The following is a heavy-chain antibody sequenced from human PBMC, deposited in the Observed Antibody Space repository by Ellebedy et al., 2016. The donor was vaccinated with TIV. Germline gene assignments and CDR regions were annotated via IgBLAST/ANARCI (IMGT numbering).Heavy chain of an antibody. D-gene: IGHD3-10*01. CDR3: TINLLRGTLNFYYYGVDV. CDR2: INQDGTEQ. V-gene: IGHV3-7*01. CDR1: GFTFSSYW. Sequence: GGSLRLXXAASGFTFSSYWMSWVCQVPGKGLEWVAEINQDGTEQRYVDSVKGRFTMSRDNAKYSLYLQMNSLRAEDTALYYCTINLLRGTLNFYYYGVDVWGQGTTVTVSS. J-gene: IGHJ6*02.